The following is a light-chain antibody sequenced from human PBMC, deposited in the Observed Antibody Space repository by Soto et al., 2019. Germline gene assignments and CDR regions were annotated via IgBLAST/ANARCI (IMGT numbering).Light chain of an antibody. V-gene: IGLV1-40*01. Sequence: QPVLTQPPSVSGAPGQRVTISCTGSSSNIGAGYDVHWYQQLPGTAPKLLIYANNNRPSGVPDRFSGSKSGTSASLAITGLQAEDEADYYCCSYAGSQTWVFGGGTKLTVL. CDR1: SSNIGAGYD. CDR2: ANN. J-gene: IGLJ3*02. CDR3: CSYAGSQTWV.